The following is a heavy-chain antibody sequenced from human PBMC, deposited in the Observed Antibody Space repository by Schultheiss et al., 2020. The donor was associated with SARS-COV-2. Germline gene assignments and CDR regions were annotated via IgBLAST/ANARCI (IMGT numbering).Heavy chain of an antibody. D-gene: IGHD3-3*01. J-gene: IGHJ6*02. Sequence: KISCKASGGTFSSNAISWVRQAPGQGLEWMGGIIPMFGTANYAQKFQGRVTITADESTSTAYMELSSLRSEDTAVYYCARDRISVTLFGVVKDGMDVWGQGTTVTVSS. V-gene: IGHV1-69*01. CDR2: IIPMFGTA. CDR3: ARDRISVTLFGVVKDGMDV. CDR1: GGTFSSNA.